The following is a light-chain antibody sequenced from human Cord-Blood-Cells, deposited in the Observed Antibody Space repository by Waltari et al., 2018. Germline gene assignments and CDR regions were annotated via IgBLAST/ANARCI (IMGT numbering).Light chain of an antibody. V-gene: IGLV1-40*01. CDR3: QSYDSSLSGLYV. Sequence: LPQPPAVSGAPGQRVPIYCPGSRSHIRAGCDVLSSQQLPGTAPKLLIYGTSNRPSGVPDRFSGSKSGTSASLAITGLQAEDEADYYCQSYDSSLSGLYVFGTGTKVTVL. J-gene: IGLJ1*01. CDR2: GTS. CDR1: RSHIRAGCD.